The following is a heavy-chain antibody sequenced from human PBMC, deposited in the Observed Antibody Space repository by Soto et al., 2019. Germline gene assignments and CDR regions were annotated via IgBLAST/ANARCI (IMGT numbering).Heavy chain of an antibody. J-gene: IGHJ6*02. CDR3: ARAPFSSPATYYYYGMDV. CDR1: GGSISSGGYY. Sequence: QSQTLSLTCTVSGGSISSGGYYWSWIRQHPGKGLEWIGYIYYSGSTYYNPSLKSRVTISVDTSKNQFSLKLSSVTAADTAVYYCARAPFSSPATYYYYGMDVWGQGTTVTVSS. CDR2: IYYSGST. D-gene: IGHD6-13*01. V-gene: IGHV4-31*03.